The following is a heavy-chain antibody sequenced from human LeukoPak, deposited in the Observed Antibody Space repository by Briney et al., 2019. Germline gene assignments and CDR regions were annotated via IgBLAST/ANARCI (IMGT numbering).Heavy chain of an antibody. CDR1: GGTFSSYA. J-gene: IGHJ4*02. D-gene: IGHD3-10*01. CDR2: IIPILGIT. V-gene: IGHV1-69*04. CDR3: ASRTKRYYYGSGSLGYYFDY. Sequence: ASVKVSCKASGGTFSSYAMNWVRQAPGQGLEWVGRIIPILGITNYAQKFQGRVTITADKSTSTAYMELSSLRSEDTAVYYCASRTKRYYYGSGSLGYYFDYWGQGTLVTVSS.